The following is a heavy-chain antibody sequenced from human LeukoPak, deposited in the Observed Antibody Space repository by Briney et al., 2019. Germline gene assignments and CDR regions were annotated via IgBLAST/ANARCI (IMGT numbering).Heavy chain of an antibody. Sequence: PGGSLRLSXAASGFTFSSYEMNWVRQAPGKGLEWVSYISSSGSNIYYADSVKGRFTISRDNAKNSLYLQMNSLRAEDTAVYYCAKGPSSSGWRYYFDYWGQGTLVTVSS. J-gene: IGHJ4*02. CDR1: GFTFSSYE. CDR2: ISSSGSNI. V-gene: IGHV3-48*03. CDR3: AKGPSSSGWRYYFDY. D-gene: IGHD6-19*01.